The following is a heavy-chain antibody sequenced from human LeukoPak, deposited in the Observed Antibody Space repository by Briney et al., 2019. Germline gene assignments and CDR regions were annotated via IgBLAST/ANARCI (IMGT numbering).Heavy chain of an antibody. CDR1: GGSFSGYY. Sequence: PSETLSLTCAVYGGSFSGYYWSWIRQPPGKGLEWIGEINHSGSTNYNPSLKSRVTISVDTSKNQFSLKLSSVTAADTAVYYCARDGAGCYGSGGAFDIWGQGTMVTVSS. CDR2: INHSGST. CDR3: ARDGAGCYGSGGAFDI. D-gene: IGHD3-10*01. V-gene: IGHV4-34*01. J-gene: IGHJ3*02.